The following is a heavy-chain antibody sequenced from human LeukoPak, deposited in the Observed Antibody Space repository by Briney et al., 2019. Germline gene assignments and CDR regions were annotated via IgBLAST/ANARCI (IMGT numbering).Heavy chain of an antibody. CDR3: ASREPYCGGDCYDFDY. Sequence: PSETLSLTCTVSGYSISSGYYWGWIRQPPGKGLEWIGSIYYSGSTYYNPSLKSRVTISVDTSKNQFSLKLSSVTAADTAVYYCASREPYCGGDCYDFDYWGQGTLVTVSS. V-gene: IGHV4-38-2*02. D-gene: IGHD2-21*01. CDR1: GYSISSGYY. J-gene: IGHJ4*02. CDR2: IYYSGST.